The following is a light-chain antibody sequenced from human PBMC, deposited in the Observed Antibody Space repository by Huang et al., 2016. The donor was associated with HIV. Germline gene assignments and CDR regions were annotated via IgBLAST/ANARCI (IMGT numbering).Light chain of an antibody. V-gene: IGKV3D-15*01. CDR1: QTVSSN. J-gene: IGKJ2*01. CDR3: QQYNDWPPMYT. CDR2: AAS. Sequence: EIVLTQSPAILSGSPGERATLSCTASQTVSSNLAWYQHKPGQAPRLLFYAASTRATGIPARFSGSGSGTEFTLTITSLQSEDFAVYYCQQYNDWPPMYTFGQGTKVEIK.